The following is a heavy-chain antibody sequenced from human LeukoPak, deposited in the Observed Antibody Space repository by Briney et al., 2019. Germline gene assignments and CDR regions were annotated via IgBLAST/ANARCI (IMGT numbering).Heavy chain of an antibody. CDR2: FDPEDGET. Sequence: ASVKVSCKVSGYTLTELSMHWVRQAPGKGLEWMGGFDPEDGETIYAQKFQGRVTMTEDTSTDTAYMELSSLRSEDTAVYYCATRVSFGSRPPHLYWYFDLWGRGTLVTVSS. CDR3: ATRVSFGSRPPHLYWYFDL. D-gene: IGHD3-10*01. V-gene: IGHV1-24*01. J-gene: IGHJ2*01. CDR1: GYTLTELS.